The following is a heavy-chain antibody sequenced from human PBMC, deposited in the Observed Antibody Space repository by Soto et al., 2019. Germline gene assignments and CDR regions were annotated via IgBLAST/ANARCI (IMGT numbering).Heavy chain of an antibody. CDR2: ISSSGNTM. CDR1: GFTFSDYE. J-gene: IGHJ6*02. V-gene: IGHV3-48*03. CDR3: AREGGTSSRNYLYYYGMDV. Sequence: EEQLVESGGGLVQPGGSLRLSCAASGFTFSDYEINWVRQAPGKGLEWVSYISSSGNTMYYADSVKGRFTISRDNSKKSLYLQMNSLRADDTAVYYSAREGGTSSRNYLYYYGMDVWGRGTTVTVS. D-gene: IGHD6-6*01.